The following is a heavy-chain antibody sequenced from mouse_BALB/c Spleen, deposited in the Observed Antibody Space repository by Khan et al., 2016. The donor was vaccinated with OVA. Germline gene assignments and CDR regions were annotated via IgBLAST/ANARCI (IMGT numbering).Heavy chain of an antibody. Sequence: QIQLVQSGPELKKPGETVRISCKASGYTFTDYSMHWVKQASGKDLKGMGWINTETGEPTYADDFKGRFAFSLETSASNAYLQINNLKNEDTATYFCTRANNFVWGAGTTVTVSS. CDR1: GYTFTDYS. J-gene: IGHJ1*01. CDR2: INTETGEP. V-gene: IGHV9-2-1*01. D-gene: IGHD4-1*01. CDR3: TRANNFV.